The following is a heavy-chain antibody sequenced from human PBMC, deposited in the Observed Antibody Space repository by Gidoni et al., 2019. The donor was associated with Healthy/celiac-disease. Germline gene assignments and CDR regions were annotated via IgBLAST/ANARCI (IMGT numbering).Heavy chain of an antibody. CDR3: ARVCSSTSTYYYYYMDV. J-gene: IGHJ6*03. CDR2: IYYSGST. Sequence: QVQLQESGPGLVKPSQTLSLTCTVSGGSISSGDYYWSWISQPPGKGLEWIGYIYYSGSTYYNPSLKSRVTISVDTSKNQFSLKLSSVTAADTAVYYCARVCSSTSTYYYYYMDVWGKGTTVTVSS. V-gene: IGHV4-30-4*01. CDR1: GGSISSGDYY. D-gene: IGHD2-2*01.